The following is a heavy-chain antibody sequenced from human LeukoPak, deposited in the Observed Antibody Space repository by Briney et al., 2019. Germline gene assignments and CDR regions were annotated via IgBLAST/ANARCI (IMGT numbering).Heavy chain of an antibody. CDR1: GYTFTGYY. Sequence: ASVKVSCKASGYTFTGYYMHWVRQAPGQGLEWMGWINPNSGGTNYAQKFQGRVTMTRDTSISTAYMELSRLRSDDTAVYYCAREDSSGWDLGAFDIWGQGTMVTDSS. CDR2: INPNSGGT. J-gene: IGHJ3*02. V-gene: IGHV1-2*02. CDR3: AREDSSGWDLGAFDI. D-gene: IGHD6-19*01.